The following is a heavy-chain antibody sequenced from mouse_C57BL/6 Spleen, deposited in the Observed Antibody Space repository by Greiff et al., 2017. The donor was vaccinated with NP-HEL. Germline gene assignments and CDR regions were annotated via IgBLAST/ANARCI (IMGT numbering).Heavy chain of an antibody. CDR2: ISYDGSN. Sequence: LQESGPGLVKPSQSLSLTCSVTGYSITSGYYWNWIRQFPGNKLEWMGYISYDGSNNYNPSLKNRISITRDTSKNQFFLKLNSVTTEDTATYYCARKGDLRNAMDYWGQGTSVTVSS. D-gene: IGHD1-1*01. CDR3: ARKGDLRNAMDY. V-gene: IGHV3-6*01. J-gene: IGHJ4*01. CDR1: GYSITSGYY.